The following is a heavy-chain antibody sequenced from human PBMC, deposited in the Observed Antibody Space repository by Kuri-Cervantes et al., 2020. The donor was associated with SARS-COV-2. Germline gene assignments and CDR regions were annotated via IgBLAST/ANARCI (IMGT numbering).Heavy chain of an antibody. J-gene: IGHJ6*02. Sequence: ASVKVSCKASGYTFTGYYMHWVRQAPGQGLEWMGWINPNSGGTNYAQKFQGWVTMTRDTSKNQFSLRLSSVTAADTAVYYCARDTGTYCSDISCYGYYYYYGMDVWGQGTTVTVSS. CDR2: INPNSGGT. CDR1: GYTFTGYY. D-gene: IGHD2-2*01. V-gene: IGHV1-2*04. CDR3: ARDTGTYCSDISCYGYYYYYGMDV.